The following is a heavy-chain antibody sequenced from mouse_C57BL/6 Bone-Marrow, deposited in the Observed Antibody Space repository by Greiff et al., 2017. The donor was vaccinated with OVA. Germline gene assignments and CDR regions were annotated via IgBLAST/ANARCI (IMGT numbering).Heavy chain of an antibody. CDR2: IYPSDSET. Sequence: QVQLQQPGAELVRPGSSVKLSCKASGYTFTSYWMDWVKQRPGQGLEWIGNIYPSDSETHYNQKFKDKATLTVDKSSSTAYMQLSSLTSEDSAVYYCARGGGLWYYFDYWGQGTTLTVSS. J-gene: IGHJ2*01. D-gene: IGHD1-1*02. V-gene: IGHV1-61*01. CDR3: ARGGGLWYYFDY. CDR1: GYTFTSYW.